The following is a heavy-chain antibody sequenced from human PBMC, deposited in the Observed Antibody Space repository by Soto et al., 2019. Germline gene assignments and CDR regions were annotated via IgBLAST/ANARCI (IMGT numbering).Heavy chain of an antibody. CDR1: GGSISSSSYY. D-gene: IGHD5-18*01. CDR3: ARQGYSYGSRRWFDP. Sequence: QLQLQESGPGLVKPSETLSLTCTVSGGSISSSSYYWGWIRQPPGKGLEWIGSIYYSGSTYYNPSLKSRVTISVDTSKNQFSLKLSSVTAADTAVYYCARQGYSYGSRRWFDPWGQGTLVTVSS. J-gene: IGHJ5*02. V-gene: IGHV4-39*01. CDR2: IYYSGST.